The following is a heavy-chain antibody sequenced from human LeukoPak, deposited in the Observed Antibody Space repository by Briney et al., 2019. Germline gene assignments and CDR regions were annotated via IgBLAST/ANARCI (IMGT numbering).Heavy chain of an antibody. V-gene: IGHV1-2*02. D-gene: IGHD6-19*01. Sequence: ASVKVSCKASGYTFTGYYMHWVRQAPGQGLEWMGWINPNSGGTNYAQKFQGRVTMTRDTSISTAYMELSRLRSDDTAVYYCARDKWLVSTKGGPLDYWGQGTLVTVSS. J-gene: IGHJ4*02. CDR1: GYTFTGYY. CDR3: ARDKWLVSTKGGPLDY. CDR2: INPNSGGT.